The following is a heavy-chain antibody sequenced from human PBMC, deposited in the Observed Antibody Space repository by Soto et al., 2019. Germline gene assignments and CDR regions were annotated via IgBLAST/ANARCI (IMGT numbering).Heavy chain of an antibody. CDR3: ARGGTFAYDTSGYSVY. CDR2: INPKSGGT. D-gene: IGHD3-22*01. CDR1: GYTFSAYY. Sequence: ASVKFSCKTSGYTFSAYYMHWVRQAPGQGLEWMGWINPKSGGTLYARKFQGRVTMTRDTSISTAYMELSRLRSDDTAVYYCARGGTFAYDTSGYSVYWGQGILV. J-gene: IGHJ4*02. V-gene: IGHV1-2*02.